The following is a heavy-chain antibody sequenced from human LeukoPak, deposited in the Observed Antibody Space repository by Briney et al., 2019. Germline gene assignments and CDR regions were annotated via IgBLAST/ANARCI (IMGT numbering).Heavy chain of an antibody. CDR2: MYYSGST. V-gene: IGHV4-39*07. CDR1: GGSISSYY. D-gene: IGHD6-13*01. J-gene: IGHJ6*04. CDR3: ARDKLSSWYLLDV. Sequence: SETLSLTCTVSGGSISSYYWGWIRQPPGKGLEWIGSMYYSGSTYYNPSLKSRVTISVDTSKNQFSLKLSSVTAADTAIYYCARDKLSSWYLLDVWGKGTTVIVSS.